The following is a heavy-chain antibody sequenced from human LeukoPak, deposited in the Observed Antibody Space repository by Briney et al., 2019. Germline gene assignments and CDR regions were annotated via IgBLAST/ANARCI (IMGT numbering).Heavy chain of an antibody. J-gene: IGHJ5*02. CDR2: INSDGSST. CDR1: GFTFSSQG. V-gene: IGHV3-74*01. D-gene: IGHD2-15*01. CDR3: VRSYCGGGSCYGRFDP. Sequence: GGSLRLSCAASGFTFSSQGMHWVRQVPGKGLVWVSRINSDGSSTTYADSVKGRFTISRDNAKNTLFLQMNSLRAEDTAIYYCVRSYCGGGSCYGRFDPWGQGTLVTVSS.